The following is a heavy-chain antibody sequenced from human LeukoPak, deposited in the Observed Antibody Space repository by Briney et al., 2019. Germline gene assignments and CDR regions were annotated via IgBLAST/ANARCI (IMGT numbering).Heavy chain of an antibody. V-gene: IGHV3-21*01. CDR1: GFTFSSYA. Sequence: GGSLRLSCAASGFTFSSYAMSWVRQAPGKGLEWVSSISSSSSYIYYADSVKGRFTISRDNAKNSLYLQMNSLRAEDTAVYYCARDLVVKYYFDYWGQGTLVTVSS. CDR3: ARDLVVKYYFDY. J-gene: IGHJ4*02. CDR2: ISSSSSYI. D-gene: IGHD2-21*01.